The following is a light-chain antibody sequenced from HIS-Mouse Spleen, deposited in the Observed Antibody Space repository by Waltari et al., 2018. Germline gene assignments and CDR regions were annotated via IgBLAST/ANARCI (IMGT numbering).Light chain of an antibody. CDR3: QQYDNLPPLT. Sequence: DIQMTQSPSSLSASVGDSVTITCQASKDISNYLNWYQKKQGKAPKLLIYDASNLETGVPSRFSGSGSGTDFTFTISSLQPEDIATYYCQQYDNLPPLTFGGGTKVEIK. CDR1: KDISNY. V-gene: IGKV1-33*01. J-gene: IGKJ4*01. CDR2: DAS.